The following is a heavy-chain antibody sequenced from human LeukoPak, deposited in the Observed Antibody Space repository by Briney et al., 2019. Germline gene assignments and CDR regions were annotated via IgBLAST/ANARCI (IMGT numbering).Heavy chain of an antibody. CDR1: GFTFSNYW. Sequence: GGSLRLSCAASGFTFSNYWMTWVRQAPGKGLEWVANIKQDGSEKYYVDSVKGRFTVSRDKSKNSVYLQMNSLRAEDTAMYYCATPVGGVWSFDYWGQGTLVTVSS. CDR2: IKQDGSEK. J-gene: IGHJ4*02. CDR3: ATPVGGVWSFDY. D-gene: IGHD2-15*01. V-gene: IGHV3-7*01.